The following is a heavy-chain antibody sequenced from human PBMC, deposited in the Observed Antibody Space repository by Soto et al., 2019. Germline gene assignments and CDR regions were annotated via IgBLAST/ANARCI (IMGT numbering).Heavy chain of an antibody. Sequence: QVQLQESGPGLVKPSQTLSLTCTVSGGSISSGGYYWRWIRQHPEKGVEWIGYIYYSGSTYYNPSLKNRVNRPVDSSKNQFSLKLSCVTAADTAVYYWARGVGYNYGHALNWFDPWSQGTLLTVSS. V-gene: IGHV4-31*03. D-gene: IGHD5-18*01. CDR3: ARGVGYNYGHALNWFDP. CDR1: GGSISSGGYY. J-gene: IGHJ5*02. CDR2: IYYSGST.